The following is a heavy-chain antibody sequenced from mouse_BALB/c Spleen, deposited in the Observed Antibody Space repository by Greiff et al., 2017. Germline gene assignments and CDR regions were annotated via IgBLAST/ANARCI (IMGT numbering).Heavy chain of an antibody. V-gene: IGHV2-2*02. CDR2: IWSGGST. CDR1: GFSLTSYG. CDR3: ARSYYGSSYAMDY. J-gene: IGHJ4*01. D-gene: IGHD1-1*01. Sequence: VKLVESGPGLVQPSQSLSITCTVSGFSLTSYGVHWVRQSPGKGLEWLGVIWSGGSTDYNAAFISRLSISKDNSKSQVFFKMNSLQANDTSIYYCARSYYGSSYAMDYWGQGTSVTVSS.